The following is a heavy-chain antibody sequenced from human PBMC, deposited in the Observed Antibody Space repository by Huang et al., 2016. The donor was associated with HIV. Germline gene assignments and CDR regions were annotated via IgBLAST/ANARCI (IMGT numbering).Heavy chain of an antibody. J-gene: IGHJ4*02. D-gene: IGHD3-22*01. CDR3: ARDPRIQSWLNFFDY. CDR2: INSDGSST. CDR1: GFSISSYW. V-gene: IGHV3-74*01. Sequence: EVQLVESGGGLVQPGGSLRLSCAASGFSISSYWMHWVRHAPGKGVVGVSRINSDGSSTSYADSVKGLFTISRDNAKNTLDLQMNSLRAEDTAVYYCARDPRIQSWLNFFDYWGQGTLVSVSS.